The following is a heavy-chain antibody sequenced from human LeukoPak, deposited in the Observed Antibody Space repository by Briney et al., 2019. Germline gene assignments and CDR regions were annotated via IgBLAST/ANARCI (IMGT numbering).Heavy chain of an antibody. Sequence: PSETLSLTCTVSGGSISSHYWSWIRQPPGKGLEWIGYIYYSGSTNYNPSLKSRVTISVDTSKNQFSLKLSSVTAADTAVYYCARSVGDIVVVVAATPAYFDLWGRGTLVTVSS. J-gene: IGHJ2*01. CDR2: IYYSGST. D-gene: IGHD2-15*01. CDR3: ARSVGDIVVVVAATPAYFDL. V-gene: IGHV4-59*11. CDR1: GGSISSHY.